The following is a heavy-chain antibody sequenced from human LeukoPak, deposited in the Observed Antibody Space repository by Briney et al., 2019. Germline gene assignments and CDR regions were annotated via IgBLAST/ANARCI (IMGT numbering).Heavy chain of an antibody. V-gene: IGHV4-38-2*02. D-gene: IGHD2-2*01. CDR3: ARVHSSNWFDP. J-gene: IGHJ5*02. CDR1: GYSISSGYY. Sequence: TASETLSLTCTVSGYSISSGYYWGWIRQPPGKGLEWIGSIYHSGSTYYNPSLKSRVTISVDTSKNQFSLKLSSVTAADTAVYYCARVHSSNWFDPWGQGTLVTVSS. CDR2: IYHSGST.